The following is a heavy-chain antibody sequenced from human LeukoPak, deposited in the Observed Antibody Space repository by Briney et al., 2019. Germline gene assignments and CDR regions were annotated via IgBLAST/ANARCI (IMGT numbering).Heavy chain of an antibody. CDR1: GGSISSFY. J-gene: IGHJ4*02. CDR2: IYYSGST. Sequence: PSETLPLTCTVSGGSISSFYWSWIRQPPGKRLEWIGYIYYSGSTNYNPSLKSRVTISVDTSKNQFSLKLSSVTAADTAVYYCARVGYYGSGSYSIVYWGQGTLVTVSS. V-gene: IGHV4-59*01. D-gene: IGHD3-10*01. CDR3: ARVGYYGSGSYSIVY.